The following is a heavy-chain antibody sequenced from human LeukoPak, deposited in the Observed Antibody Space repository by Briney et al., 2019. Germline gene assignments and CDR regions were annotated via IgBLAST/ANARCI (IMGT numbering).Heavy chain of an antibody. D-gene: IGHD3-22*01. CDR2: ISSSSSYI. V-gene: IGHV3-21*01. CDR1: GFTFSSYS. Sequence: PGGSLRLSCAASGFTFSSYSMNWVRQAPGKGLEWVSSISSSSSYIYYADSVKGRFTISRDNAKNSLYLQMNSLRAEDTAVYYCARESGSSGYYVDYWGQGTLVTVSS. CDR3: ARESGSSGYYVDY. J-gene: IGHJ4*02.